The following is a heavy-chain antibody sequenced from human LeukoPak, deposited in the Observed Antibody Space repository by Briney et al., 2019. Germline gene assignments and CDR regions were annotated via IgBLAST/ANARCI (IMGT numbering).Heavy chain of an antibody. Sequence: PGGSLRLSCAASGFTFSSYGMHWVRQAPGKGLEWVAVISYDGSNKYYADSVKGRFTISRDNSKNTLYLQMNSLRAEDTAVYYCARTYYYDSSGYYLLFDYWGQGTLVTVSS. J-gene: IGHJ4*02. CDR1: GFTFSSYG. V-gene: IGHV3-30*03. D-gene: IGHD3-22*01. CDR2: ISYDGSNK. CDR3: ARTYYYDSSGYYLLFDY.